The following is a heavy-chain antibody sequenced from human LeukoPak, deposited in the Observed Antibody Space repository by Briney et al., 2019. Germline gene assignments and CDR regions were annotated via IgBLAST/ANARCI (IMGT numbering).Heavy chain of an antibody. CDR2: IYYSGST. Sequence: PSETLSLTCTVSGGSISSSSYYWGWIRQPPGKGLEWIGSIYYSGSTYYNPSLKSRVTISVDTSKNQFSLKLSSVTAADTAVYYCARDYGPRGVPAAIYGEVSGWFDPWGQGTLVTVSS. CDR1: GGSISSSSYY. J-gene: IGHJ5*02. D-gene: IGHD2-2*01. CDR3: ARDYGPRGVPAAIYGEVSGWFDP. V-gene: IGHV4-39*07.